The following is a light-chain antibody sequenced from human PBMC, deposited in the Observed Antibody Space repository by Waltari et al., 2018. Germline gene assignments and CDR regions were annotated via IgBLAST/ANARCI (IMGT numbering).Light chain of an antibody. J-gene: IGKJ5*01. CDR2: AAS. V-gene: IGKV1-9*01. CDR1: QGISSY. Sequence: IQLTQSPSSLSASVGDRVTITCRASQGISSYLAWYQQKPWKAPKLLIYAASTLQSGVPSRFSGSGSWTDFTLTISSLQPEDFATYYCQQLHSYPITFGQGTRLEIK. CDR3: QQLHSYPIT.